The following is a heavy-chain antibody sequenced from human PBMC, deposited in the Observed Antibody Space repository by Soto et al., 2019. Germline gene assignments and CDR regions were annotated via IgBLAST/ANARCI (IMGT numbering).Heavy chain of an antibody. Sequence: QVQLQESGPGLVKPSQTLSLTCTVSGVSISSGGYYWSWIRQHPGKDLEWIGYIYYSGSTYYNPSLKSRATISEDTSKNQFSLKLNSVTAADTAVYYCASGVVVIRSQAFDYWGQGTLVTVSS. V-gene: IGHV4-31*03. CDR3: ASGVVVIRSQAFDY. CDR1: GVSISSGGYY. J-gene: IGHJ4*02. D-gene: IGHD3-22*01. CDR2: IYYSGST.